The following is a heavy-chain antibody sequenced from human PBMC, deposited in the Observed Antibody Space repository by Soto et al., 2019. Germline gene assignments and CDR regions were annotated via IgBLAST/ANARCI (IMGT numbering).Heavy chain of an antibody. D-gene: IGHD6-6*01. V-gene: IGHV3-23*01. CDR2: ISGSGGST. CDR3: AKDRNQFMGIAARPLGY. CDR1: GFTFSSYA. Sequence: EVQLLESGGGLVQPEGSLRLSCAASGFTFSSYAMSWVRQAPGKGLEWVSAISGSGGSTYYADSVKGRFTISRDNSKNTLYLQMNSLRAEDTAVYYCAKDRNQFMGIAARPLGYWGQGTLVTVSS. J-gene: IGHJ4*02.